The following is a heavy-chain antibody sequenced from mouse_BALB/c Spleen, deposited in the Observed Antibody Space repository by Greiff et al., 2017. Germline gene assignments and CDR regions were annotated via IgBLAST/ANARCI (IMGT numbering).Heavy chain of an antibody. D-gene: IGHD6-1*01. CDR2: ISSGSSTI. CDR1: GFTFSSFG. J-gene: IGHJ4*01. V-gene: IGHV5-17*02. Sequence: EVKLVESGGGLVQPGGSRKLSCAASGFTFSSFGMHWVRQAPEKGLEWVAYISSGSSTIYYADTVKGRFTISRDNPKNTLFLQMTSLRSEDTAMYYCAGSLYYYAMDYWGQGTSVTVSS. CDR3: AGSLYYYAMDY.